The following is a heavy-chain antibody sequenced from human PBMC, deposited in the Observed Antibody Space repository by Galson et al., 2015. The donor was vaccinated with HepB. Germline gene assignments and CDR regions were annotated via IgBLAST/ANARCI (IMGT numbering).Heavy chain of an antibody. CDR1: GFAFRDYW. V-gene: IGHV3-7*01. CDR2: VHKDDSQK. Sequence: SLRLSCATSGFAFRDYWMNWVRQAPGKGLEWVANVHKDDSQKYYVDSVKGRFTISRDNAKNSFFLQMNSLRVDDTAIYYCVRGEKTLGGLTVVGLFDYWGQGALVTVSS. D-gene: IGHD3-16*01. J-gene: IGHJ4*02. CDR3: VRGEKTLGGLTVVGLFDY.